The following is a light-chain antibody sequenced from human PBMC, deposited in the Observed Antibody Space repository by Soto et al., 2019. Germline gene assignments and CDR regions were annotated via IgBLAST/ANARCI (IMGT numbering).Light chain of an antibody. J-gene: IGLJ2*01. Sequence: QSALTQPASASGSPGQSITISFTGTTSDVGGYNYVSWYQQHPGKPPKLMIYEVTNRPSGVSNRFSGSRSGNKASLTISGLQADDEANYYCSSYTSSSTLVFGGRTKLTVL. CDR1: TSDVGGYNY. CDR3: SSYTSSSTLV. V-gene: IGLV2-14*01. CDR2: EVT.